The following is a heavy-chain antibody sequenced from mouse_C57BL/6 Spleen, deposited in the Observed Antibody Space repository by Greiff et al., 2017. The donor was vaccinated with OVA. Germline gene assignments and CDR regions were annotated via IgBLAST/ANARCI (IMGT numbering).Heavy chain of an antibody. D-gene: IGHD1-1*01. CDR1: GFSLTSYG. CDR3: ARKGYGSSDYFDY. CDR2: IWSGGST. V-gene: IGHV2-2*01. Sequence: VMLVESGPGLVQPSQSLSITCTVSGFSLTSYGVHWVRQSPGKGLEWLGVIWSGGSTDYNAAFISRLSISKDNSKSQVFFKMNSLQADDTAIYYCARKGYGSSDYFDYWGQGTTLTVSS. J-gene: IGHJ2*01.